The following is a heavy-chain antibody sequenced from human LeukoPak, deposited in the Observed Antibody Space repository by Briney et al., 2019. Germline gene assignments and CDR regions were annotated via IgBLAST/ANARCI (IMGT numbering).Heavy chain of an antibody. V-gene: IGHV4-39*01. D-gene: IGHD3-22*01. CDR3: ASYDYYDSSGYYYTTFDY. CDR2: IYYSGST. J-gene: IGHJ4*02. CDR1: GGSISSGGYY. Sequence: SETLSLTCTVSGGSISSGGYYWGWIRQPPGKGLEWIGSIYYSGSTYYNPSLKSRVTISVDTSKNQFSLKLSSVTAADTAVYCCASYDYYDSSGYYYTTFDYWGQGTLVTVSS.